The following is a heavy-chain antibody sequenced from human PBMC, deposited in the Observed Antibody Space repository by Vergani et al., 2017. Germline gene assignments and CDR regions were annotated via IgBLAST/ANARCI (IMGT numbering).Heavy chain of an antibody. V-gene: IGHV3-23*04. Sequence: ELKLVESGGALIQPGGSLRLSCAASGFNFNNDVITWIRQAPGRGLEWVSGISVSGRCIYYADSVKGRFTISRDNSKNTLSLQMNSLRAADTAVYYCAKQWGYDFWSGQYYFDFWGQGTLVTVSS. CDR1: GFNFNNDV. D-gene: IGHD3-3*01. J-gene: IGHJ4*02. CDR2: ISVSGRCI. CDR3: AKQWGYDFWSGQYYFDF.